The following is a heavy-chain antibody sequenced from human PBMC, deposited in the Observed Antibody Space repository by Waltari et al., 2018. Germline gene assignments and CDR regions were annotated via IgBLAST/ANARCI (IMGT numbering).Heavy chain of an antibody. CDR2: ISYDGSNK. D-gene: IGHD2-2*01. J-gene: IGHJ4*02. CDR1: GFTFSSYG. CDR3: AKEDIVVVPAAMPPPPTIDY. V-gene: IGHV3-30*18. Sequence: QVQLVESGGGVVQPGRSLRLSCAASGFTFSSYGMHWVRQATGKGLGWVAVISYDGSNKYYADSVKGRFTISRDNSKNTLYLQMNSLRAEDTAVYYCAKEDIVVVPAAMPPPPTIDYWGQGTLVTVSS.